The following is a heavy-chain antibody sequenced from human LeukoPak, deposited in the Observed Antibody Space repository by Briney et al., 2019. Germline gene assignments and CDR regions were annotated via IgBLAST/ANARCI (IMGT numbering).Heavy chain of an antibody. Sequence: SETLSLTCTVSGGSISSYYWSWIRQPPGKGLEWIGYIYYSGSTNYNPSLKSRVTISVDTSKNQFSLKLSSVTAADTAVYYCAKGSGYEAQYYYYYMDVWGKGTTVTISS. CDR3: AKGSGYEAQYYYYYMDV. CDR2: IYYSGST. V-gene: IGHV4-59*01. J-gene: IGHJ6*03. D-gene: IGHD5-12*01. CDR1: GGSISSYY.